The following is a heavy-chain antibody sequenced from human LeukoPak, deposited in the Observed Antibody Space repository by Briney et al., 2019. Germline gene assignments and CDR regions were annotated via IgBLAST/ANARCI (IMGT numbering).Heavy chain of an antibody. D-gene: IGHD3-22*01. CDR2: ITVSGGST. V-gene: IGHV3-23*01. J-gene: IGHJ4*02. CDR1: GFTFSSYA. Sequence: VGSLRLSCAASGFTFSSYALTWVRQAPGKGLEWVSTITVSGGSTYYADSVKGRFTISRDNSKNTLYLQMNSLRAEDTAVYYCAKHSSGPYDYWGRENMVTVSS. CDR3: AKHSSGPYDY.